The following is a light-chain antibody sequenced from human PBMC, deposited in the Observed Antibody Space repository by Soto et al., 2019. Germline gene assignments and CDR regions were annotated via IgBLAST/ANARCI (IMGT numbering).Light chain of an antibody. V-gene: IGLV1-44*01. Sequence: QSVLTQPPSASGTPGQGVTISCSGSTSNIGSNTVNWYQQFPGTAPKLIIYSDDQRPSGVPDRFSGSKSGTSGSLAISGLQSEDEADYYCAAWDDSLNGPVFGGGTKLTVL. CDR3: AAWDDSLNGPV. CDR1: TSNIGSNT. J-gene: IGLJ3*02. CDR2: SDD.